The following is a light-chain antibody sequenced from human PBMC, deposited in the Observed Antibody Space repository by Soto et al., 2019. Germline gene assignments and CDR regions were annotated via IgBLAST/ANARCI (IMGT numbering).Light chain of an antibody. CDR2: LGS. CDR1: QSLLDSIGDNY. Sequence: DIVMTQSPLSLPVTPGEPASISCRSSQSLLDSIGDNYLDWYLQKPGQSPQLLIYLGSNRASGVPDRFSGSGSGTAFTLKISRVGAEDVGIYYCMQALQAPLTFGGGTKVEI. CDR3: MQALQAPLT. J-gene: IGKJ4*01. V-gene: IGKV2-28*01.